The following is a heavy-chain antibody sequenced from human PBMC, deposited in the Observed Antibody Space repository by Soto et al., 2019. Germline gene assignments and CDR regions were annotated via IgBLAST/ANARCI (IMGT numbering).Heavy chain of an antibody. J-gene: IGHJ4*02. V-gene: IGHV1-69*01. CDR2: IIPIFGTA. Sequence: QVQLVQSGAEVKKPGSSVKVSCKASGGTFSSYAISWVRQAPGQGLEWMGGIIPIFGTANYAQKFQGRVTITADESTSTAYMELSSLRSEDTAVYYCARVGRGRLRYYFDYWGQGTLVTVSS. D-gene: IGHD4-17*01. CDR3: ARVGRGRLRYYFDY. CDR1: GGTFSSYA.